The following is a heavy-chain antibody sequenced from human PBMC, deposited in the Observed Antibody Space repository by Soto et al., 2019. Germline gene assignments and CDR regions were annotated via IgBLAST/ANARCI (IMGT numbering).Heavy chain of an antibody. V-gene: IGHV4-34*01. Sequence: SETLSLTCAVYGGSFSGYYWNWIRQPPGKGLEWIGEIDHSGTTKYNSSLKSRVTISVDTSKNQFSLNLSSVTAADTAVYYCARGGIRGAYDIWSQGAMVTVSS. CDR3: ARGGIRGAYDI. D-gene: IGHD6-13*01. CDR2: IDHSGTT. J-gene: IGHJ3*02. CDR1: GGSFSGYY.